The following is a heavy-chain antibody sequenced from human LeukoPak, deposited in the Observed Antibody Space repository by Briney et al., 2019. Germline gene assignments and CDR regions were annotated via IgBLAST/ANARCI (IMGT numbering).Heavy chain of an antibody. V-gene: IGHV3-48*03. CDR2: ISSSGSTI. J-gene: IGHJ6*02. CDR3: ARDKLEVTTIFPYYYGMDV. CDR1: GFTFSSYE. Sequence: GGSLRLSCAASGFTFSSYEMNWVRQAPGKGLEWVSYISSSGSTIYYADSVKGRFTISRDNAKNSLSLQMNSLRAEDTAVYYCARDKLEVTTIFPYYYGMDVWGQGTTVTVSS. D-gene: IGHD3-3*01.